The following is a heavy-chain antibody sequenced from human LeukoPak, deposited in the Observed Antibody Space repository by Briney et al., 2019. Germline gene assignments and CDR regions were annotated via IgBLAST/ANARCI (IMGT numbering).Heavy chain of an antibody. CDR2: INPSGGST. CDR3: ARGGDETGGYYTGIRY. CDR1: GYTFTSYY. Sequence: ASVKVSCKASGYTFTSYYMHWVRQAPGRGLEWMGIINPSGGSTSYAQKFQGRVTMTRDTSTSTVYMELSSLRSEDTAVYYCARGGDETGGYYTGIRYWGQGTLVTVSS. J-gene: IGHJ4*02. V-gene: IGHV1-46*01. D-gene: IGHD3-3*01.